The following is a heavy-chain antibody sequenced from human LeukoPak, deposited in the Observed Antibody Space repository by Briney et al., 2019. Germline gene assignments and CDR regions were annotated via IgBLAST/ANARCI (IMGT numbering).Heavy chain of an antibody. CDR1: GFTFSSYS. Sequence: GGSLRLSCAASGFTFSSYSMNWVRQAPGKGLEWVSSISSSSSYIYYADSVKGRFTISRDNAKNSLYLQMNGLRAEDTAVYYCARDVLAARDFDYWGQGTLVTVSS. D-gene: IGHD6-6*01. CDR3: ARDVLAARDFDY. J-gene: IGHJ4*02. CDR2: ISSSSSYI. V-gene: IGHV3-21*01.